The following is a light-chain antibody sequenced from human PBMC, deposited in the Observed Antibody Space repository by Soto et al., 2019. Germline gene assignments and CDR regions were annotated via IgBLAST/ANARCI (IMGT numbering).Light chain of an antibody. CDR2: DAS. CDR1: QSINNY. CDR3: QHRHSWPVT. J-gene: IGKJ4*01. Sequence: EIVLTQSPATLSLSPGERATLSCRASQSINNYLAWYQQNPGQAPRLLIYDASNRATGIPARFSGSGSETDFTLTISSLEPEDFAVYYCQHRHSWPVTFGGGTKVEIK. V-gene: IGKV3-11*01.